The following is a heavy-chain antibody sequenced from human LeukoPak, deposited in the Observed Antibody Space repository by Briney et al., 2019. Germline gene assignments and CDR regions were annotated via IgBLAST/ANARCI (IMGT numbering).Heavy chain of an antibody. V-gene: IGHV1-69*05. CDR2: IIPIFGTA. CDR3: ASDLSFCGQTTCAFDI. Sequence: SVKVSCKASGGTFSSYAISWVRQAPGQGLEWMGRIIPIFGTANYAQKFQGRVTITTDESTSTAYMELSSLRSEDTAVYYCASDLSFCGQTTCAFDIWGQGTMVTVSS. J-gene: IGHJ3*02. CDR1: GGTFSSYA. D-gene: IGHD1-1*01.